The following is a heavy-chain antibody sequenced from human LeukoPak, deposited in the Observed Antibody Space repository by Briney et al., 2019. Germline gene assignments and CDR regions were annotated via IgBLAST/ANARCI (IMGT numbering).Heavy chain of an antibody. J-gene: IGHJ2*01. CDR3: ARGFVAAAGTGWYFDL. Sequence: SETLSLTCAVSGGSFSGYYWGWIRQPPGKGLEWIGTINYSGSTYYNPSLKSRVTISVDTSNNQFSLNLSSVTAADTAVYYCARGFVAAAGTGWYFDLWGRGTLVSVSS. CDR1: GGSFSGYY. D-gene: IGHD6-13*01. V-gene: IGHV4-34*01. CDR2: INYSGST.